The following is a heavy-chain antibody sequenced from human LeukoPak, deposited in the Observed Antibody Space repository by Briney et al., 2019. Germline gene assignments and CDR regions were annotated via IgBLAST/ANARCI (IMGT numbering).Heavy chain of an antibody. D-gene: IGHD2-2*01. CDR1: GFTFSSYS. J-gene: IGHJ5*02. V-gene: IGHV3-48*01. Sequence: PGGSLGLSCAASGFTFSSYSMNWVRQAPGKGLEWVSYISSSSSTIYYADSVKGRFTISRDNAKNSLYLQMNSLRAEDTAVYYCARDGCSSTSCYFWFDPWGQGTLVTVSS. CDR2: ISSSSSTI. CDR3: ARDGCSSTSCYFWFDP.